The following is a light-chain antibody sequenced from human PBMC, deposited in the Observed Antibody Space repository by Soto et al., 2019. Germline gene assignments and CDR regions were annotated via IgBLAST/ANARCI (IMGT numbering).Light chain of an antibody. Sequence: IVLTQSAGTLSLCPGDRATLSCRASQSVSSTFIVWYQQKPGQAPRLLIYGASNRATGIPDRFSGSGSGTEFTLTISRLEPEDFAVYYCHQYGGSPPYTFGQGTNLEIK. J-gene: IGKJ2*01. CDR2: GAS. CDR1: QSVSSTF. CDR3: HQYGGSPPYT. V-gene: IGKV3-20*01.